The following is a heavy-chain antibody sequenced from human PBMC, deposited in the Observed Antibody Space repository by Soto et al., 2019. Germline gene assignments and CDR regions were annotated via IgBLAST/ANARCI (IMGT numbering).Heavy chain of an antibody. CDR3: ARPLGVAATSLPQPGNWIDP. Sequence: SETLSLTCTVSGGSISSSNYYWGWIRQPPGKGLEWIGSIYYSGSTYYNPSLKSRVTISVDTSKNQFSLKLSSVTAADTAVYYCARPLGVAATSLPQPGNWIDPWGQGTLVTVSS. D-gene: IGHD2-15*01. J-gene: IGHJ5*02. CDR2: IYYSGST. V-gene: IGHV4-39*01. CDR1: GGSISSSNYY.